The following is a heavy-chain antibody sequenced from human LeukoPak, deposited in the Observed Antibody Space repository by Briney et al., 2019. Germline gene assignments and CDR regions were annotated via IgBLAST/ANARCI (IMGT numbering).Heavy chain of an antibody. J-gene: IGHJ5*02. CDR2: IYYSGST. CDR3: ARGETYYYDSSGYNNWFDP. CDR1: GGSISSYY. V-gene: IGHV4-59*01. Sequence: SETLSLXCTVSGGSISSYYWSWIRQPPGKGLEWIGYIYYSGSTNYTPSLKSRVTISVDTSKNQFSLKLSSVTAADTAVYYCARGETYYYDSSGYNNWFDPWGQGTLVTVSS. D-gene: IGHD3-22*01.